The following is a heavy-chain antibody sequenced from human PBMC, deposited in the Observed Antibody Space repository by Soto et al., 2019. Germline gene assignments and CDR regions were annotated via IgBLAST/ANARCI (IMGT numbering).Heavy chain of an antibody. Sequence: GGSLRLSCAASGFTFDDYGMSWVRQAPGKGLEWVANIKQDGSEKYYVDSVKGRFTISRDNAKNSLYLQMNSLRAEDTAVYYCARDRTTADNYYYYYYGMDVWGQGTTVTVSS. V-gene: IGHV3-7*01. CDR2: IKQDGSEK. D-gene: IGHD5-18*01. CDR3: ARDRTTADNYYYYYYGMDV. J-gene: IGHJ6*02. CDR1: GFTFDDYG.